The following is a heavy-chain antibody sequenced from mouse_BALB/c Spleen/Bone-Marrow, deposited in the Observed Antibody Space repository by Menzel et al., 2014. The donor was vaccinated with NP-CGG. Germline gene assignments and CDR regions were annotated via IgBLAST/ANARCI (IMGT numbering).Heavy chain of an antibody. J-gene: IGHJ3*01. Sequence: QVQLQQPGPELVRPGVSVKISCKGSGYTFTDYAMHWVKQGHAKSLEWIGVISTYSGNTNYNQKFKGKATMTVDKSSSTAYMELARLTSEDSAIYYCARGGIYYGSSSFAYWGQGTLVTVSA. CDR1: GYTFTDYA. V-gene: IGHV1-67*01. D-gene: IGHD1-1*01. CDR3: ARGGIYYGSSSFAY. CDR2: ISTYSGNT.